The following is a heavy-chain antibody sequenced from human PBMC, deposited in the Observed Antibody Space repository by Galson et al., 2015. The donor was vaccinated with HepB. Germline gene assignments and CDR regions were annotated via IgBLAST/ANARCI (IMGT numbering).Heavy chain of an antibody. CDR1: GGTFSSYA. D-gene: IGHD2-21*02. V-gene: IGHV1-69*13. Sequence: SVKVSCKASGGTFSSYAISWVRQAPGQGLEWMGGIIPIFGTANYAQKFQGRVTITADESTSTAYMELSSLRSEDTAVYYCARERAYCGGDCYSALFEYWGQGTLVTVSS. CDR3: ARERAYCGGDCYSALFEY. J-gene: IGHJ4*02. CDR2: IIPIFGTA.